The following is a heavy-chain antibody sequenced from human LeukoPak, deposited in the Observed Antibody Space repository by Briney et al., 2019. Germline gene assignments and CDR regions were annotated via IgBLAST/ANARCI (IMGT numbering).Heavy chain of an antibody. D-gene: IGHD3-9*01. CDR3: ARLGVPGDWLPLWY. V-gene: IGHV5-51*01. CDR2: IYLGDSDT. CDR1: GDKFSTYW. Sequence: GESLNISCKGIGDKFSTYWIGWVRQMPGKGLEWMGSIYLGDSDTRYSPSFQGRVSLSADKSASTAYLQWSSLKASDTAIYYCARLGVPGDWLPLWYWGQGTLVTVSS. J-gene: IGHJ4*02.